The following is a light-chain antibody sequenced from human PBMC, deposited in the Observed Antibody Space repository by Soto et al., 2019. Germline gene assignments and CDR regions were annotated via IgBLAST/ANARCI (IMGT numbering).Light chain of an antibody. CDR1: SSDVGGYNY. J-gene: IGLJ1*01. Sequence: QSVLTQPASVSGPPGQSITISCTGTSSDVGGYNYVSWYQQHPDKAPKLMIYDVSNRPSGVSNRFSGSKSGNTASLTISGLQAEDEADYYCSSYTSSSTPFVFGTGTKVTVL. CDR3: SSYTSSSTPFV. V-gene: IGLV2-14*03. CDR2: DVS.